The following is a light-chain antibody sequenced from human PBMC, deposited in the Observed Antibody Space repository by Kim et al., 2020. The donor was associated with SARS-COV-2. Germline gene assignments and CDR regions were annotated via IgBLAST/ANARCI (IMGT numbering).Light chain of an antibody. Sequence: QAGLTQPPSVSRDLRQTATLTCTGNSNNVGNQGAAWLQQHQGHPPKLLSYRNNNRPSGISEKFSASRSGSTASLTITGLQPEDEADYYCSAWDSSLSAWVIGGGTQLTVL. V-gene: IGLV10-54*01. CDR2: RNN. CDR1: SNNVGNQG. J-gene: IGLJ3*02. CDR3: SAWDSSLSAWV.